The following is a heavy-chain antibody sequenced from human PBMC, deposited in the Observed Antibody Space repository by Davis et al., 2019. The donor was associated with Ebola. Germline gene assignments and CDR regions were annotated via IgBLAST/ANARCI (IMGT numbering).Heavy chain of an antibody. CDR3: ARGRGSSGYYYHPYYYYYGMDV. J-gene: IGHJ6*02. V-gene: IGHV3-30*03. CDR1: GFTFSSYG. D-gene: IGHD3-22*01. CDR2: ISYDGSNK. Sequence: GESLKISCAASGFTFSSYGMHWVRQAPGKGLEWVAVISYDGSNKYYADSVKGRFTISRDNSKNTLYLQMNSLRAEDTAVYYCARGRGSSGYYYHPYYYYYGMDVWGQGTTVTVSS.